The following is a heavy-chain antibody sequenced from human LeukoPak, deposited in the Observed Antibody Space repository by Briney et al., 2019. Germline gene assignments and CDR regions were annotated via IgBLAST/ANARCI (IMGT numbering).Heavy chain of an antibody. CDR3: ARSGYYDSRGDWFDP. CDR2: IYSGGST. Sequence: PGGSLRLSCAASGFTVSSNYMSWVRQAPGKGLEWVSVIYSGGSTYYADSVKGRFTISRDNSKSTLYLQMNSLRAEDTAVYYCARSGYYDSRGDWFDPWGQGTLVTVSS. D-gene: IGHD3-22*01. CDR1: GFTVSSNY. J-gene: IGHJ5*02. V-gene: IGHV3-53*01.